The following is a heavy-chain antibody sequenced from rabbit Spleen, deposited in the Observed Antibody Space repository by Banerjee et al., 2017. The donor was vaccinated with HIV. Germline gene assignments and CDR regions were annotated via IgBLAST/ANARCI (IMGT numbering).Heavy chain of an antibody. Sequence: QEQLVESGGGLVTLGGSLKLSCKASGIDFSSFGISWVRQAPGKGLEWIAYIYPNYDSSDYASWVNGRFTFSLDNAQNTVFLQMTSLTAADTATYFCARAGYAGYGYDLWGPGTLVTVS. CDR1: GIDFSSFG. J-gene: IGHJ6*01. V-gene: IGHV1S47*01. D-gene: IGHD6-1*01. CDR3: ARAGYAGYGYDL. CDR2: IYPNYDSS.